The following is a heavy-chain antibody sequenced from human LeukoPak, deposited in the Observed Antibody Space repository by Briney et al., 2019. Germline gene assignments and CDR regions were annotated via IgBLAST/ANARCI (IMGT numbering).Heavy chain of an antibody. CDR1: GFTFSSYA. CDR3: AKGDTYYDLLTCFDF. V-gene: IGHV3-23*01. Sequence: AGGSLRLSCAASGFTFSSYAMSWVRQAPGKGLEWVSAISGSGGSTYYADSVKGRFTISRDNSKNTLYLQMNSLRDEDTAVYYCAKGDTYYDLLTCFDFWGPGTLVTVSS. D-gene: IGHD3-9*01. CDR2: ISGSGGST. J-gene: IGHJ4*02.